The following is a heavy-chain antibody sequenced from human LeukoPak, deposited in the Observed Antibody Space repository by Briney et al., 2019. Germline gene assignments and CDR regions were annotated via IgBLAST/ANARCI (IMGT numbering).Heavy chain of an antibody. Sequence: GGSLRLSCAASGFTFSSYSMNWVRQAPGKGLEWVSSISSGSSYVYYADSVKGRFTISRDNAKNSLYLQMNSLRAEDTAVYYCARDITYSNYPDDAFDIWGQGTMVTVSS. V-gene: IGHV3-21*01. J-gene: IGHJ3*02. D-gene: IGHD4-11*01. CDR1: GFTFSSYS. CDR3: ARDITYSNYPDDAFDI. CDR2: ISSGSSYV.